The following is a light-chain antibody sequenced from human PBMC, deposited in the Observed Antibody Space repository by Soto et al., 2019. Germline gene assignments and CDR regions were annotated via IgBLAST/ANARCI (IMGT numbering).Light chain of an antibody. V-gene: IGKV3-15*01. CDR3: QHYNNWIAS. Sequence: EIVMTQSPATLSVSPGERATLSCRASQSVSSNLAWYQQKPGQAPRLLIYGASKRAIGLPARFSGSGSGTEFTLTITSLQSEDFAVYYCQHYNNWIASFGGGTKVDIK. J-gene: IGKJ4*01. CDR1: QSVSSN. CDR2: GAS.